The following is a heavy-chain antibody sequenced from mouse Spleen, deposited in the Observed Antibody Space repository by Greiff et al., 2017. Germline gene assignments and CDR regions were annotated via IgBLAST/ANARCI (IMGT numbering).Heavy chain of an antibody. Sequence: VQLKESGPELVKPGASVKISCKASGYSFTDYNMNWVKQSNGKSLEWIGVINPNYGTTSYNQKFKGKATLTVDQSSSTAYMQLNSLTSEDSAVYYCAREYGSSSVPYYFDYWGQGTTLTVSS. CDR2: INPNYGTT. D-gene: IGHD1-1*01. V-gene: IGHV1-39*01. CDR3: AREYGSSSVPYYFDY. CDR1: GYSFTDYN. J-gene: IGHJ2*01.